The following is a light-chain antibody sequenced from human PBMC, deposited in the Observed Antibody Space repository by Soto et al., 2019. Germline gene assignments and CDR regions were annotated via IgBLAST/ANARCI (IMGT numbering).Light chain of an antibody. J-gene: IGKJ2*01. Sequence: DIQMTQSPSSLSASVGDRVTITCQASHDITKYLNWYQQKPGKAPKLLIYDTSNLETGVPFRFSGGGSGTNFTLTISGLRPEDFATYYCQYYDNFPPMFTFGQGTKLEMK. V-gene: IGKV1-33*01. CDR3: QYYDNFPPMFT. CDR1: HDITKY. CDR2: DTS.